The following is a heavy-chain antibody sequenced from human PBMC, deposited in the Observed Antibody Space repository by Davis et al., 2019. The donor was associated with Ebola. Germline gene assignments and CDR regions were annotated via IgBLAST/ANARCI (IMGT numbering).Heavy chain of an antibody. V-gene: IGHV3-30*18. CDR1: GFTFSSYA. J-gene: IGHJ4*01. CDR3: AKKEKVGSGSPYDLDY. Sequence: GGSLRLSCAASGFTFSSYAMHWVRQAPGKGLEWVAVISYDGSNKYYADSVKGRFTISRDTSKNTLYLQMNSLRAEDTAVYYCAKKEKVGSGSPYDLDYWGQEPWSPSPQ. D-gene: IGHD3-10*01. CDR2: ISYDGSNK.